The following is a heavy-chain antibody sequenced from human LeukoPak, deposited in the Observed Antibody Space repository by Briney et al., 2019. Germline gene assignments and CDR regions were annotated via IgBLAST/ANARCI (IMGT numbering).Heavy chain of an antibody. CDR2: MNTNSGNT. CDR1: GYTFTSYG. D-gene: IGHD3-10*01. J-gene: IGHJ6*03. CDR3: ARVEYGSGSYYLHPTYYYYYYMDV. V-gene: IGHV1-8*02. Sequence: WASVKVSCKASGYTFTSYGISWVRQAPGQGLEWMGWMNTNSGNTGYAQKFQGRVTMTRNTSISTAYMELSSLRSEDTAVYYCARVEYGSGSYYLHPTYYYYYYMDVWGKGTTVTISS.